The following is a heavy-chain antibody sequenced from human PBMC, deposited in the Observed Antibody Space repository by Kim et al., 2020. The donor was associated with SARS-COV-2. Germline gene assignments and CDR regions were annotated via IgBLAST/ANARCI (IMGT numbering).Heavy chain of an antibody. V-gene: IGHV1-3*01. CDR2: AGNGNT. Sequence: AGNGNTKYSQKFQGRVTITRDTSASTAYMELSSLRSEDTAVYYCAHDDRDWGQGTLVTVSS. D-gene: IGHD3-9*01. J-gene: IGHJ4*02. CDR3: AHDDRD.